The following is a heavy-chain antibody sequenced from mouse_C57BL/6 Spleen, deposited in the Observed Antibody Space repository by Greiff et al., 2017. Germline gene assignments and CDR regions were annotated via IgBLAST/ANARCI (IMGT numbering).Heavy chain of an antibody. J-gene: IGHJ2*01. CDR1: GYTFTSYW. D-gene: IGHD1-2*01. CDR3: GVITTDPVDFDY. V-gene: IGHV1-69*01. Sequence: QVQLQQPGAELVMPGASVKLSCKASGYTFTSYWMHWVKQRPGQGLEWIGEIDPSDSYTNYNQKFKGKSTLTVDKSSSTAYMQLSRLASEDSAVYYCGVITTDPVDFDYWGQGTTLTVYS. CDR2: IDPSDSYT.